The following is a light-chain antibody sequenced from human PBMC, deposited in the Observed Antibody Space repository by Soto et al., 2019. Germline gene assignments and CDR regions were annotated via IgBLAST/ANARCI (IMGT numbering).Light chain of an antibody. CDR1: QSVSSN. CDR2: GAS. V-gene: IGKV3-15*01. J-gene: IGKJ1*01. CDR3: QQYNSWPRT. Sequence: EIVMTQSPATLSVSPGERATLSCRASQSVSSNLAWYQQRPGHSPRLLIYGASTRATGIPARFSGSGSGTEFSLTISSLQSEDFAVYSCQQYNSWPRTFGQGTKVDIK.